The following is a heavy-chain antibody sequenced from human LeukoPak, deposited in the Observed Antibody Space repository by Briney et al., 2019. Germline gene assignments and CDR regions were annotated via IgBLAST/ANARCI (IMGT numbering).Heavy chain of an antibody. Sequence: GASVKVSCKASGYTFTSYYMHWVRQAPGQGLEWMGIINPSGGSTSYAQKFQGRVTMTRDTSTSTVYMELSSLRSEDTAVYYCAREPLPAVAGISFPDYCGQGTLVTVSS. CDR3: AREPLPAVAGISFPDY. D-gene: IGHD6-19*01. V-gene: IGHV1-46*01. J-gene: IGHJ4*02. CDR1: GYTFTSYY. CDR2: INPSGGST.